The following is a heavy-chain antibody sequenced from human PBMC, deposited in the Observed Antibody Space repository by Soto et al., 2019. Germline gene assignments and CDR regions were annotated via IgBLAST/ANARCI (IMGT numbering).Heavy chain of an antibody. V-gene: IGHV3-23*01. CDR1: GFTFSSYA. CDR3: AKDGDSGRSWVGHFDL. J-gene: IGHJ2*01. Sequence: GGSLRLSCAASGFTFSSYAMSWVRQAPGKGLEWVSAISGSGGSTYYADSVKGRFTISRDNSKNTLYLQMNSLRAEDTAVYYCAKDGDSGRSWVGHFDLWGRGTLVTVSS. CDR2: ISGSGGST. D-gene: IGHD1-26*01.